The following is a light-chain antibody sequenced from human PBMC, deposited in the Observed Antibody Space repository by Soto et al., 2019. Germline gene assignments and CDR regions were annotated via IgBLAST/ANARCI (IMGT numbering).Light chain of an antibody. Sequence: QSVIPQPPSASGSPGQRVTISCSTSNSRSGSNYVYWYQQLPGTAPKLLIYRNDQRPSGVPDRFSGSKSGTSASLAISGLRSEEEADYYCAKWDASVRVYVFGTGSKVTVL. CDR3: AKWDASVRVYV. J-gene: IGLJ1*01. CDR2: RND. CDR1: NSRSGSNY. V-gene: IGLV1-47*01.